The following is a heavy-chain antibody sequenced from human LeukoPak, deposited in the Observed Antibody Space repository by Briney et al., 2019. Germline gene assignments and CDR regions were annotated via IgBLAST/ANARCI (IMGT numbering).Heavy chain of an antibody. Sequence: GASVKVSCKASGYTFTGYYMHWVRQAPGQGLEWMGWINPNSGGTNYAQKFQGRVTMTRDTSISTAYMELSRLRSDDTAVYYCARGSITMVRGFVDYWGQGTLVTVPS. J-gene: IGHJ4*02. CDR2: INPNSGGT. V-gene: IGHV1-2*02. D-gene: IGHD3-10*01. CDR3: ARGSITMVRGFVDY. CDR1: GYTFTGYY.